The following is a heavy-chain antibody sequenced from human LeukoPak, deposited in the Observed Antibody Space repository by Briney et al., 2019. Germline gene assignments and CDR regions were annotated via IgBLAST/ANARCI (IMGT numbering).Heavy chain of an antibody. D-gene: IGHD6-13*01. CDR1: GYSISSGYY. J-gene: IGHJ5*02. CDR3: ARADSSSWYPNHNWLDP. CDR2: IYHSGST. Sequence: SETLSLTCTVSGYSISSGYYWGWIRQPPGKGLEWIGSIYHSGSTYYNPSLKSRVTISVDTSKNQFSLKLSSVTAADTAVYYCARADSSSWYPNHNWLDPWGQGTLVTVSS. V-gene: IGHV4-38-2*02.